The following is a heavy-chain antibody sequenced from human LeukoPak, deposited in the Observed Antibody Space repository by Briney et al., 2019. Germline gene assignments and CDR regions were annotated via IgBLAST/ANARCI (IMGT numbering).Heavy chain of an antibody. CDR1: GGSVTNYY. Sequence: SSETLSLTCSVSGGSVTNYYWSWIRQPAGGGLEWIGRIYPSGTTHYNPSLKSRVTMSVDTSKNQFSLKLTSVTAADTAVYYCADDYGDWGQGTLVTVSS. J-gene: IGHJ4*02. CDR3: ADDYGD. CDR2: IYPSGTT. D-gene: IGHD4-17*01. V-gene: IGHV4-4*07.